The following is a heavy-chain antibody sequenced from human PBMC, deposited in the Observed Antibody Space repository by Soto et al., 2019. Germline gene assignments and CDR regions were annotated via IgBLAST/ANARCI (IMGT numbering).Heavy chain of an antibody. Sequence: QVQLVQSGAEVKKPGSSVKVSCKASGGTFSSYAISWVRQAPGQGLEWRGGIIPIFGTANYAQKFQGRVTITADESTSTAYMELSSLRSEDTAVYYCARGTYYYDSSGYYPGDYWGQGTLVTVSS. CDR3: ARGTYYYDSSGYYPGDY. CDR2: IIPIFGTA. D-gene: IGHD3-22*01. J-gene: IGHJ4*02. CDR1: GGTFSSYA. V-gene: IGHV1-69*01.